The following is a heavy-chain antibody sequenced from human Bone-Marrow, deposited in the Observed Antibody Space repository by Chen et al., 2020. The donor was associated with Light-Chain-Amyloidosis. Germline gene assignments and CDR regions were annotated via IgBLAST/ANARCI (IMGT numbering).Heavy chain of an antibody. V-gene: IGHV4-59*02. D-gene: IGHD1-26*01. CDR2: VFYTGAA. CDR1: GVSVRSHS. CDR3: ARWEESLKAFDI. J-gene: IGHJ3*02. Sequence: QVQLQESGPGLVKSSETLSLACTVSGVSVRSHSWNWIRQPPGKSLEWIGYVFYTGAAKYKPSLNSRVTMSVDTSTNQFSLKVTSLTAADTAVYYCARWEESLKAFDIWGQGTMVTVSS.